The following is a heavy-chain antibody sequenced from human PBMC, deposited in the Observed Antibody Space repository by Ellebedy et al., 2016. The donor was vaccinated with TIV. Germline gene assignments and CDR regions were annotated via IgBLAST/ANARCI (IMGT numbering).Heavy chain of an antibody. Sequence: GESLKISXAASGFTFSNYAMSWVRQAPGKGLEWVSAITGRGDSTYYADSVKGRFTISRDSSKNTLYLQVNSLRAEDTAVYYCVKEGVDQLFGSFDYWGQGTLVTVSS. J-gene: IGHJ4*02. CDR2: ITGRGDST. V-gene: IGHV3-23*01. CDR3: VKEGVDQLFGSFDY. CDR1: GFTFSNYA. D-gene: IGHD3-10*02.